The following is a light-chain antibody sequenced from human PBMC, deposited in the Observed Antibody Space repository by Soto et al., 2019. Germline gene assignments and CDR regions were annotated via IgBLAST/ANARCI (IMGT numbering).Light chain of an antibody. CDR1: QSLTTSY. CDR2: GAS. V-gene: IGKV3-20*01. Sequence: EIVLTQSPGTLSLSPGERATLSCRASQSLTTSYLAWYQQKPGQAPRLLIYGASSRATGIPDRFSGSGSGTDFTLTISRPEPEDFAVYYCHHYENSPPSYTFGQGTKLEIK. J-gene: IGKJ2*01. CDR3: HHYENSPPSYT.